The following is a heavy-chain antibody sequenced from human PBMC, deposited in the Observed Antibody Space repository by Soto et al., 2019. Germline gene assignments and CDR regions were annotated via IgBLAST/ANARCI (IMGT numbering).Heavy chain of an antibody. J-gene: IGHJ4*02. V-gene: IGHV3-23*01. D-gene: IGHD3-3*01. CDR1: GFTFSSYA. Sequence: PGGSLRLSCAASGFTFSSYAMSWVRQAPGKGLEWVSAISGSGGSTYYADSVKGRFTISRDNSKNTLYLQMNSLRVEDTAVYYCARSAYDFWPSNQNYFDYWGQGTLVTVSS. CDR2: ISGSGGST. CDR3: ARSAYDFWPSNQNYFDY.